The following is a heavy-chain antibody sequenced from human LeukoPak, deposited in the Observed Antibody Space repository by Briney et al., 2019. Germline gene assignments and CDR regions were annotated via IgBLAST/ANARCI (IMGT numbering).Heavy chain of an antibody. D-gene: IGHD3-3*01. V-gene: IGHV1-18*04. J-gene: IGHJ4*02. CDR3: ARDRIRGSGTIFGVVIIPGY. CDR2: ISAYNGNT. CDR1: LYTFTNFY. Sequence: ASVKVSCKASLYTFTNFYIHWVRQAPGQGLEWMGWISAYNGNTNYAQKLQGRVTMTTDTSTSTAYMELRSLRSDDTAVYYCARDRIRGSGTIFGVVIIPGYWGQGTLVTVSS.